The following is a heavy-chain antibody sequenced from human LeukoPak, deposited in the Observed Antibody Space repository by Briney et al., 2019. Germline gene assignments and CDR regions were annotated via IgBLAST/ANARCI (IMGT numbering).Heavy chain of an antibody. D-gene: IGHD2-2*01. J-gene: IGHJ4*02. CDR1: GFTFSSYG. CDR2: ISGSGGST. Sequence: GGSLSLSCAASGFTFSSYGMSWVRQAPGKGLEWVSAISGSGGSTYYADSVKGRFTISRDNSKNTLYLQMNSLRAEDTAVYYCAKRVVPAARTSNIDYWGQGTLVTVSS. V-gene: IGHV3-23*01. CDR3: AKRVVPAARTSNIDY.